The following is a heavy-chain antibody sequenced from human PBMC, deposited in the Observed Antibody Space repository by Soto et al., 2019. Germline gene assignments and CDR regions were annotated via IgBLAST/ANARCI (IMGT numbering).Heavy chain of an antibody. CDR3: ARGGDQLERLGDY. D-gene: IGHD1-1*01. J-gene: IGHJ4*02. CDR1: GGSFSGYY. V-gene: IGHV4-34*01. CDR2: INHSGST. Sequence: QVQLQQWGAGLLKPSETLSLTCAVYGGSFSGYYWSWIRQPPGKGLEWIGEINHSGSTNYNPSLKSRLTISVDTSKNQFSLKLSSVTAADTAVYYCARGGDQLERLGDYWGQGTLVTVSS.